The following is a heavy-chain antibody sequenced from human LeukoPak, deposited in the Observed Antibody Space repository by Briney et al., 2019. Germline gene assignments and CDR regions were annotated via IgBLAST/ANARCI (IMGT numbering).Heavy chain of an antibody. Sequence: SETLSLTCTVSGASISSGGHYWGWIRQQPGKGLEWIGYIYYRGTTYYNPSLKSRVSISLDTSKNQVSLKLTSVTAADTAVYYCARGADYGGNSVPFDYWGQGTLVTVSS. V-gene: IGHV4-31*03. CDR2: IYYRGTT. J-gene: IGHJ4*02. D-gene: IGHD4-23*01. CDR1: GASISSGGHY. CDR3: ARGADYGGNSVPFDY.